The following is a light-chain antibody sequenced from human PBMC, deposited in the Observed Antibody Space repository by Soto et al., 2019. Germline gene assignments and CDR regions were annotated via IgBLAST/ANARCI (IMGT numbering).Light chain of an antibody. J-gene: IGKJ1*01. CDR2: GAS. Sequence: EIVMTQCPATLSVSPGERSTLSCMASQSVRNNLAWYQQKPGQAPRLLIFGASTRATGIPARFSGSGSGTEFTLTISSLQSEDFAVYYCQQYNNWPPWTSGQGTKV. CDR3: QQYNNWPPWT. CDR1: QSVRNN. V-gene: IGKV3-15*01.